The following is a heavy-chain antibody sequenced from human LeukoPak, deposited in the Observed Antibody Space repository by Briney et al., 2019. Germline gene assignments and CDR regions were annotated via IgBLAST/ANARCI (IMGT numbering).Heavy chain of an antibody. CDR3: AREAKDYGVYVPFDY. J-gene: IGHJ4*02. D-gene: IGHD4-17*01. CDR2: ISASGGTT. Sequence: GGSPRLSCAASGFTFSNYAMNWVRQAPGKGLEWVSVISASGGTTHYVDSVRGRFTISRDNSKNTLSLQMNSLRAEDAAVYYCAREAKDYGVYVPFDYWGQGTLVTVSS. CDR1: GFTFSNYA. V-gene: IGHV3-23*01.